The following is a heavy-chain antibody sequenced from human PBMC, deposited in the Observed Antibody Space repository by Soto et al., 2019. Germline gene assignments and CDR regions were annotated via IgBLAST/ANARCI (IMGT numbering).Heavy chain of an antibody. V-gene: IGHV4-59*01. CDR2: IYYSGST. CDR3: ARDAPGSSYFDY. CDR1: GGSISNYY. Sequence: TSETLSLTCTVSGGSISNYYWRWIRQPPGKGLEWIGYIYYSGSTNYNPSLKSRVTISVDTSKNQFSLKLNSVTAADTAVYYCARDAPGSSYFDYWGQGTLVTVSS. D-gene: IGHD6-13*01. J-gene: IGHJ4*02.